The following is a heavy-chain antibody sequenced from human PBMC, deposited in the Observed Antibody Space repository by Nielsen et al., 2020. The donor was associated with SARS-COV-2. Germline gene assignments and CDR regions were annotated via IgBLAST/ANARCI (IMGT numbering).Heavy chain of an antibody. V-gene: IGHV1-18*01. Sequence: ASVKVSCKASGYTFTSYGISWVRQAPGQGLEWMGWISAYNGNTNYAQKLQGRVTMTTDTSTSTAYMELRSLRPEDTAVYYCARHWREGATFYWFFDLWGRGTLVTVSS. CDR3: ARHWREGATFYWFFDL. J-gene: IGHJ2*01. D-gene: IGHD1-26*01. CDR2: ISAYNGNT. CDR1: GYTFTSYG.